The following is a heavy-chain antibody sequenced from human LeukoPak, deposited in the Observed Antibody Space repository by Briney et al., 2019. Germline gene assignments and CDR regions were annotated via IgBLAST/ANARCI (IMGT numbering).Heavy chain of an antibody. CDR1: GFTFRSYS. D-gene: IGHD3-22*01. V-gene: IGHV3-48*02. J-gene: IGHJ3*02. CDR2: ISSTSSTI. CDR3: ARAAPYYYDSSGYSAFDS. Sequence: GGSLRLSCAASGFTFRSYSMHWVRQAPGKGLEWVSYISSTSSTIYYADSVKGRITISRDNAKNSLYLQMNSLRDEDTAVYYCARAAPYYYDSSGYSAFDSWGQGTMVTVSA.